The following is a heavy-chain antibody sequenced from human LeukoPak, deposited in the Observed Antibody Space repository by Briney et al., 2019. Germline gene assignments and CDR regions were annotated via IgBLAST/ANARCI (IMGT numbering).Heavy chain of an antibody. D-gene: IGHD3-10*01. V-gene: IGHV4-59*01. J-gene: IGHJ4*02. CDR2: IYYSGST. CDR3: ARGPRISLVRGALELDY. CDR1: GGSISSYH. Sequence: SETLSLTCTVSGGSISSYHWNWIRQPPGKGLEWIGYIYYSGSTNYNPSLKSRLTISVDTSKNQFSLKLSSVTAADTAVYYCARGPRISLVRGALELDYWGQGTLVTVSS.